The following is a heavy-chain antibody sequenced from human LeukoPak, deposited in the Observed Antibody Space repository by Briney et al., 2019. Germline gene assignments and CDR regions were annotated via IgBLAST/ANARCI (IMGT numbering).Heavy chain of an antibody. J-gene: IGHJ3*02. CDR1: GGSISSGGYY. Sequence: SETLSLTCTVSGGSISSGGYYWSWIRQHPGKGLEWIGYIYYSGSTYYNPSLKSRVTISVDTSKNQFSLKLSSVTAADTAVYYCASLSSRKSGAFDIWGQGTMVTVSS. D-gene: IGHD2-2*01. CDR2: IYYSGST. CDR3: ASLSSRKSGAFDI. V-gene: IGHV4-31*03.